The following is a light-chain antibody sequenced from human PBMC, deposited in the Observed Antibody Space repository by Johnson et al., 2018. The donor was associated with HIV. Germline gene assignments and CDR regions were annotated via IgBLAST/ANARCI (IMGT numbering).Light chain of an antibody. Sequence: QSVLTQPPSVSAAPGQKVTISCSGSNSNIGNNYVSWYQHLPGTTPKLLIYENNKRPSGIPDRFSGSKSGTSATLGITGLQTGDEAAYSSGTWNSTLSAHNYVFGTGTEVTVL. CDR2: ENN. CDR1: NSNIGNNY. V-gene: IGLV1-51*02. J-gene: IGLJ1*01. CDR3: GTWNSTLSAHNYV.